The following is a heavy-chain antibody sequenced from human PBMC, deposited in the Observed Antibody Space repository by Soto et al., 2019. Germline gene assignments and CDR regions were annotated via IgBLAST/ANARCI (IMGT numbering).Heavy chain of an antibody. D-gene: IGHD2-15*01. CDR2: IIPIFGTA. CDR3: ARGVRGRVVVAADAFDI. CDR1: GGTFSSYA. Sequence: ASVKVSCKASGGTFSSYAISWVRQAPGQGLEWMGGIIPIFGTANYAQKFQDRVTITADKSTSTAYMELSSLRSEDTAVYYCARGVRGRVVVAADAFDIWGQGTMVTRLL. J-gene: IGHJ3*02. V-gene: IGHV1-69*06.